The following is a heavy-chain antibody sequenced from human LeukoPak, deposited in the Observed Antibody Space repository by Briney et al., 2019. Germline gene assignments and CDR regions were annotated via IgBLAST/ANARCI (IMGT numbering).Heavy chain of an antibody. D-gene: IGHD6-19*01. Sequence: GGSPRLSCAASGFTLSDYYMSWNRQAPGKGLEWVSYISSSSSYTNYADSVKGRFTISRDNAKNSLYLQMNSLRAEDTAVYYCARAEVAGYLLVYWGQGTLVTVSS. CDR2: ISSSSSYT. J-gene: IGHJ4*02. CDR1: GFTLSDYY. V-gene: IGHV3-11*05. CDR3: ARAEVAGYLLVY.